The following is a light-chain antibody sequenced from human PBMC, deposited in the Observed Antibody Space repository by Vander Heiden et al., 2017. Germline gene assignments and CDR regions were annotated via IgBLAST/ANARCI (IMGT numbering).Light chain of an antibody. J-gene: IGLJ2*01. CDR2: DVN. CDR1: DSDVGAYNY. Sequence: QSALTQPPSASGPLGQSVTIPCTGSDSDVGAYNYVSWYQQHPGKAPKLMIHDVNMRPSGVPGRFSGSKSGNTASLTVNGLQAEDEGDYYCSSYAGSDNLIFGGGTKLTVL. V-gene: IGLV2-8*01. CDR3: SSYAGSDNLI.